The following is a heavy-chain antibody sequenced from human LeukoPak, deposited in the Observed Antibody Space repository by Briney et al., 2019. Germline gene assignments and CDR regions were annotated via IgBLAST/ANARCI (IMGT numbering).Heavy chain of an antibody. J-gene: IGHJ6*02. CDR1: GFTFSSYS. CDR3: ASSYGDYDHGMDV. Sequence: GGSLRLSCAASGFTFSSYSMNWVRQAPGKGLEWVSSISSSSSYIYYADSVKGRFTISRDNAKNSLYLQMNSLRAEDTAVYYCASSYGDYDHGMDVWGQGTTVTVSS. V-gene: IGHV3-21*01. D-gene: IGHD4-17*01. CDR2: ISSSSSYI.